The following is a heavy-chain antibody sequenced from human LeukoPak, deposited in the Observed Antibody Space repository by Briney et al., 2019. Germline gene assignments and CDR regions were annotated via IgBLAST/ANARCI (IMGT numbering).Heavy chain of an antibody. V-gene: IGHV3-30*02. CDR3: AKDLSPYYYDSSDYWGDAFDI. Sequence: PGGSLRLSCEASGFTFSKYGNHWVRQPPGKGLEWVAFIRYDGSRKHYEDSLKGRFTISRDNSKNTLYLQMNSLRAEDTALYYCAKDLSPYYYDSSDYWGDAFDIWGQGTMVTVSS. CDR2: IRYDGSRK. J-gene: IGHJ3*02. D-gene: IGHD3-22*01. CDR1: GFTFSKYG.